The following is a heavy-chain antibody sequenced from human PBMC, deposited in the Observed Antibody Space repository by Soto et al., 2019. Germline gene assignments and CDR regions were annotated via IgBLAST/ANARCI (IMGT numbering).Heavy chain of an antibody. Sequence: EVQLLESGGGLVPPGESLRLSCAASGVTFGNYFMNWVRQAPGKGLEWVSDISSNGGRTHYADSVRGPFTISRDNSRNTLYLQMSSLRAEDTALYYCAKDLHWYGMDVWGQGPTVTVSS. D-gene: IGHD1-1*01. J-gene: IGHJ6*02. CDR3: AKDLHWYGMDV. V-gene: IGHV3-23*01. CDR1: GVTFGNYF. CDR2: ISSNGGRT.